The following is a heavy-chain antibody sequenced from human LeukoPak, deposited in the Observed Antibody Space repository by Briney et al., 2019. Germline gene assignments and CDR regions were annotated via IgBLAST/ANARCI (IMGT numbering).Heavy chain of an antibody. CDR2: INPNSGDT. J-gene: IGHJ3*02. V-gene: IGHV1-2*02. CDR1: GYTFTDYY. CDR3: ARGPPHGAFDI. Sequence: ASVKVSCKASGYTFTDYYMHWLRQAPGQGLEWMGWINPNSGDTYSAQKFEGRVTMTRDTSINSAYMDLSSLRSDDTAVYYCARGPPHGAFDIWGQGTMVTVSS.